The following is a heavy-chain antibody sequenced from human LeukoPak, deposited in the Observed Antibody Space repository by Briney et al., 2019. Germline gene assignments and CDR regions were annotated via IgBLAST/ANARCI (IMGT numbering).Heavy chain of an antibody. D-gene: IGHD3-10*01. J-gene: IGHJ4*02. V-gene: IGHV3-48*04. Sequence: GGSLRLSCAASGFTFSSYAINWVRQAPGKGLEWVSEISGSGDNTYYADSVKGRFTISRDNAKNSLYLQMNSLRAEDTAVYYCARGGLGYYYGSGSYYIVYWGQGTLVTVSS. CDR3: ARGGLGYYYGSGSYYIVY. CDR1: GFTFSSYA. CDR2: ISGSGDNT.